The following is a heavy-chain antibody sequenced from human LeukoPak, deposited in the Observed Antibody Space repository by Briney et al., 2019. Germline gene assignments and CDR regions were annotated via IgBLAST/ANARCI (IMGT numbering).Heavy chain of an antibody. Sequence: AASVKVSCKASGGTFSSYAISWVRQAPGQGLEWMGGIIPIFGTANYAQKFQGRVTITADESTSTAYMELSSLRSEDTAVYYCASPGYSSGTYSDYWGQGTLVTVSS. CDR2: IIPIFGTA. CDR3: ASPGYSSGTYSDY. D-gene: IGHD6-19*01. CDR1: GGTFSSYA. J-gene: IGHJ4*02. V-gene: IGHV1-69*01.